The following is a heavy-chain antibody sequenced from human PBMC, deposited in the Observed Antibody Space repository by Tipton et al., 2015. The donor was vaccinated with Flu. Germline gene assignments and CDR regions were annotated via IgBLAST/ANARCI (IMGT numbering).Heavy chain of an antibody. CDR2: IWYDGNKE. Sequence: SLRLSCAASGFNFRSYGMHWVRQTPGKGLEWVAVIWYDGNKEYYADFVKGRFSISRDNSKNTLYLQMNSLRDDDMAVYYCAKDLTAANSSPFDYWGQGTLVTVPS. CDR3: AKDLTAANSSPFDY. J-gene: IGHJ4*02. V-gene: IGHV3-33*06. D-gene: IGHD6-13*01. CDR1: GFNFRSYG.